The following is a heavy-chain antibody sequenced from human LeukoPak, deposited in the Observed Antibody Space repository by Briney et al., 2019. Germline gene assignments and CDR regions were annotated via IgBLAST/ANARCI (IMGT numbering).Heavy chain of an antibody. J-gene: IGHJ4*01. V-gene: IGHV4-59*11. CDR1: GGSIRVHY. CDR3: AREGDSSGFFDY. Sequence: PSETLSLTCTVSGGSIRVHYGSWIPPPPEKGLEWIGYIYYSGSTNYNPSLTSRVTISVDTSKNQFSLKLSSVTAADTAVYYCAREGDSSGFFDYWGQGTLVTVSS. D-gene: IGHD3-22*01. CDR2: IYYSGST.